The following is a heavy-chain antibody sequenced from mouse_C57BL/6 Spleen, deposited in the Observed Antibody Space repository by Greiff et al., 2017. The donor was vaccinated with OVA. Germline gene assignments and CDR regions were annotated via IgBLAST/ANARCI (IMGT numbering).Heavy chain of an antibody. D-gene: IGHD1-1*01. V-gene: IGHV2-9-1*01. CDR2: IWTGGGT. CDR3: AKIYYYEELYFDV. Sequence: VKLMESGPGLVAPSQSLSITCTVSGFSLTSYAISWVRQPPGKGLEWLGVIWTGGGTNYNSALKSRLSISKDNSKSQVFLKMNSLQTDDTARYYCAKIYYYEELYFDVWGTGTTVTVSS. J-gene: IGHJ1*03. CDR1: GFSLTSYA.